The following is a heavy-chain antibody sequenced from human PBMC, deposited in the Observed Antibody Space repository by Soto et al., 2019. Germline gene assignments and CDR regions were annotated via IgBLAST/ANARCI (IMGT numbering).Heavy chain of an antibody. D-gene: IGHD6-6*01. CDR2: INPNSGGT. CDR3: ARANSSIAARVNWFDP. CDR1: GYTFTCYY. Sequence: ASVKVSCKTSGYTFTCYYMHWARQAPGQGLEWMGWINPNSGGTNYAQKFQGWVTMTRDTSISTAYMELSRLRSDDTAVYYCARANSSIAARVNWFDPWGQGTLVTVSS. V-gene: IGHV1-2*04. J-gene: IGHJ5*02.